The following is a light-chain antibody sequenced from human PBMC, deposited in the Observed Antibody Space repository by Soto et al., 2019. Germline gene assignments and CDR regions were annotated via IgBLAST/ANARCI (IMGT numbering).Light chain of an antibody. V-gene: IGKV3-11*01. CDR2: DAS. CDR1: QSVSSN. Sequence: EIVMTQSPATLSVSPGERATLSCRASQSVSSNLAWYQQKPGQAPRLLIYDASNRATGIPARFSGSGSGTDFTLTIRSLEPEDFAVYYCNQRTNWPITVGQGTRLEIK. J-gene: IGKJ5*01. CDR3: NQRTNWPIT.